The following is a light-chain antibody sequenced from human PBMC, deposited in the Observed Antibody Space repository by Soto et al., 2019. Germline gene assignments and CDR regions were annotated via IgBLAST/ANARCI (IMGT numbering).Light chain of an antibody. CDR2: WAS. CDR3: QQYYDTPLT. V-gene: IGKV4-1*01. CDR1: QSIWFSNNENY. J-gene: IGKJ4*01. Sequence: DIVMTQSPDSLTVSLGERATINCKSSQSIWFSNNENYLAWYQQKLGQSPKLLIYWASTRESGVPDRFSGSGSETDFTLTISSLQAEDVAVYYCQQYYDTPLTFGGGTKVEIK.